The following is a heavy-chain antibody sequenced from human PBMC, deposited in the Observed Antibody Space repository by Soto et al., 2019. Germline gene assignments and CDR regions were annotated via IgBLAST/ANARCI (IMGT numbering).Heavy chain of an antibody. CDR1: GFTFSSYA. D-gene: IGHD3-16*02. CDR2: ISGSGGST. Sequence: PGGSLRLSCAASGFTFSSYAMSWVRQAPGKGLEWVSAISGSGGSTYYADSVKGRFTISRDNSKNTLYLQMNSLRAEDTAVYYCAKALPMGYDYVWGSYRMDGINNWGQGTLVTVSS. J-gene: IGHJ4*02. V-gene: IGHV3-23*01. CDR3: AKALPMGYDYVWGSYRMDGINN.